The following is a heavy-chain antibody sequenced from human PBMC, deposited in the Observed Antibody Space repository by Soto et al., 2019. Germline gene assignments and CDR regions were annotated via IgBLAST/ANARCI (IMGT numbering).Heavy chain of an antibody. V-gene: IGHV3-9*01. CDR3: AKATVAGISGIDC. Sequence: GGSMGISSAASGFTVDDYAMQWVRQAPGKGLEWVSGISWNSGSIGYADSVKGRFTISRDNAKNSLYLQMNSLRDEDTALYYCAKATVAGISGIDCWGQGALVTVSS. CDR2: ISWNSGSI. J-gene: IGHJ4*02. D-gene: IGHD6-19*01. CDR1: GFTVDDYA.